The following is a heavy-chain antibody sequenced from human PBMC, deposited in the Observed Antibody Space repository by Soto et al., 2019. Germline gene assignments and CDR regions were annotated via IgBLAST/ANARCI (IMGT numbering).Heavy chain of an antibody. CDR1: GFTFSSYW. V-gene: IGHV3-7*01. CDR2: IKQDGSEK. Sequence: GGSLRLSCAASGFTFSSYWMSWVRQAPGKGLEWVANIKQDGSEKYYVDSVKGRFTISRDNAKNSLYLQMNSLRAEDTAVYYCARDTPPIAARPNYYYGMDVWGQGTTVTVSS. CDR3: ARDTPPIAARPNYYYGMDV. D-gene: IGHD6-6*01. J-gene: IGHJ6*02.